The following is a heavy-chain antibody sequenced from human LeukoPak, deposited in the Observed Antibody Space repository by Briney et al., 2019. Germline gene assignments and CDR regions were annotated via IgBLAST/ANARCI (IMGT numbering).Heavy chain of an antibody. CDR3: ARDRPSSSWIYYYYYMDV. Sequence: PSETLSLTCAVYGGSFSGYYWSWIRQPPGKGLEWIGEINHSGSTNYNPSLKSRVTISVDTSKNQFSLKLSSVTAADTAVYYCARDRPSSSWIYYYYYMDVWGKGTTVTVSS. CDR2: INHSGST. CDR1: GGSFSGYY. J-gene: IGHJ6*03. D-gene: IGHD6-13*01. V-gene: IGHV4-34*01.